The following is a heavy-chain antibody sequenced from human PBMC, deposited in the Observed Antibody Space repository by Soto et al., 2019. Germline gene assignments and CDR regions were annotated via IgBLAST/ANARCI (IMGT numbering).Heavy chain of an antibody. CDR1: GGSISSGGYY. CDR3: ARGSSRDYYDSSGYHIFDY. Sequence: SETLSLTCTVSGGSISSGGYYWSWIRQHPGKGLEWIGYIHYSGSTYYNPSLKSRVTISVDTSKNQFSLKLSSVTAADTAVYYCARGSSRDYYDSSGYHIFDYWGQGTLVTVSS. CDR2: IHYSGST. V-gene: IGHV4-31*03. J-gene: IGHJ4*02. D-gene: IGHD3-22*01.